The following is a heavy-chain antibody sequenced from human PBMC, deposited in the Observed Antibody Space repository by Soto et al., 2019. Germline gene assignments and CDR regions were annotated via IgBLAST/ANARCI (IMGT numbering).Heavy chain of an antibody. CDR1: GYSFTSYW. D-gene: IGHD3-3*01. CDR2: IYPGDSDT. CDR3: ARPKAPYYDFWSGYYPFDY. J-gene: IGHJ4*02. Sequence: GESLKISCKGSGYSFTSYWIGWVRQMPWKGLEWMGIIYPGDSDTRYSPSFQGQVTISADKSISTAYLQWSSLKASDTAMYYCARPKAPYYDFWSGYYPFDYWGQGTLVTVSS. V-gene: IGHV5-51*01.